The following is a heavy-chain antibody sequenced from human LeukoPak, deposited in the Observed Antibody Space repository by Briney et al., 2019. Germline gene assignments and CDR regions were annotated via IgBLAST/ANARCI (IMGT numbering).Heavy chain of an antibody. D-gene: IGHD3-9*01. J-gene: IGHJ5*02. CDR1: GYTFTSYH. CDR3: AREPLYYDILTGYRGEGWFDP. V-gene: IGHV1-46*01. CDR2: INPSGGTT. Sequence: ASVKVSCKASGYTFTSYHMHWVRQAPGQGLEWMGIINPSGGTTNYAQKFQGRVTMTRDTSISTAYMELSRLRSDDTAVYYCAREPLYYDILTGYRGEGWFDPWGQGTLVAVSS.